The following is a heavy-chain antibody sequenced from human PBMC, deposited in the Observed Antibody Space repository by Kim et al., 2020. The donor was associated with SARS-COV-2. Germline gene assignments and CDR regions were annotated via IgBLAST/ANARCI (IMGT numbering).Heavy chain of an antibody. CDR1: GDSVSNKTST. J-gene: IGHJ4*02. V-gene: IGHV6-1*01. CDR3: ARGVGQQVNQAGLDD. Sequence: LSLPCVISGDSVSNKTSTWPSLPPSPSRGLEWLGRTYYKSKWFNHYPVSVDSRINIPSSASKNDFSLHLNSVTPEDTAVYYCARGVGQQVNQAGLDDWGQATLVTVSS. D-gene: IGHD6-13*01. CDR2: TYYKSKWFN.